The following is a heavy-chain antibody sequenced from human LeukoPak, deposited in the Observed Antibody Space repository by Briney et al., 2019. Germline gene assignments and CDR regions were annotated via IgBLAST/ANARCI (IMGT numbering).Heavy chain of an antibody. J-gene: IGHJ4*02. CDR1: GFTFSSYA. Sequence: GGSLRLSCAASGFTFSSYAMSWVRHTPGEGLEWVSGITASGGSTYHADSVKGRFTISRDNSINTLNLQMNNLRAEDTAIYYCAKGLGFWSGYYSPFDYWGQGSSVTVSS. CDR2: ITASGGST. D-gene: IGHD3-3*01. CDR3: AKGLGFWSGYYSPFDY. V-gene: IGHV3-23*01.